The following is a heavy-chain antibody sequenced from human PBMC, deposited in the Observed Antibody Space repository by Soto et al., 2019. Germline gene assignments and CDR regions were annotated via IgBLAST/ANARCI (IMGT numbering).Heavy chain of an antibody. CDR1: GGTLSSYA. J-gene: IGHJ6*02. V-gene: IGHV1-69*13. CDR2: IIPIFGTA. Sequence: SVKVSCKASGGTLSSYAISWVRQAPGQGLEWMGGIIPIFGTANYAQKFQGRVTITADESTSTAYMELSSLRSEDTAVYYCARVNPPRFCSGGSCYYYYYGMDVWGQGTTVTSP. CDR3: ARVNPPRFCSGGSCYYYYYGMDV. D-gene: IGHD2-15*01.